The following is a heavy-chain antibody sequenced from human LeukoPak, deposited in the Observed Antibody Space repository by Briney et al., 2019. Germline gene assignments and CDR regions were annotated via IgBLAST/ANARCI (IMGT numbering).Heavy chain of an antibody. D-gene: IGHD2-21*01. CDR1: GGSFSGYY. CDR3: ARKVSIRGGFH. J-gene: IGHJ4*02. CDR2: INHSGST. Sequence: PSETLSLTCAVYGGSFSGYYWSWLRQPPGKGQEWIGEINHSGSTNYNPSLKSRITISVDTSKNQFSLKLISVTAADTAVYYCARKVSIRGGFHWGQGTLVTVSS. V-gene: IGHV4-34*01.